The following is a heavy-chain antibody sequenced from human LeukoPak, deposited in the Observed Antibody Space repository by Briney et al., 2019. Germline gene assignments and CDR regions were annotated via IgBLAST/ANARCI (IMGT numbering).Heavy chain of an antibody. CDR2: ISANGVDK. CDR3: ANYRKPQGLDY. J-gene: IGHJ4*02. Sequence: GGSLRLSCAVSRFTFSTYAMSWVRQAPGQGLEWVSAISANGVDKYYADSVKGRFTISRDNSKNTLFLQMTSLRVEDTAVYYCANYRKPQGLDYWGQGTLVTVSS. CDR1: RFTFSTYA. V-gene: IGHV3-23*01. D-gene: IGHD1-14*01.